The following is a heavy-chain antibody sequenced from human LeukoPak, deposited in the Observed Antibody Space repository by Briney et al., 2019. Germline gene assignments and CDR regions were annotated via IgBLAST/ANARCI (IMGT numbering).Heavy chain of an antibody. CDR3: AELGITMIGGV. D-gene: IGHD3-10*02. CDR1: GFTFSSYS. V-gene: IGHV3-21*01. CDR2: ISGSNSYI. Sequence: GGSLRLSYAASGFTFSSYSMNWVRQAPGKGLEWVSSISGSNSYIYYADSVKGRFTISRDNAKNSLYLQMNSLRAEDTAVYYCAELGITMIGGVWGKGTTVTISS. J-gene: IGHJ6*04.